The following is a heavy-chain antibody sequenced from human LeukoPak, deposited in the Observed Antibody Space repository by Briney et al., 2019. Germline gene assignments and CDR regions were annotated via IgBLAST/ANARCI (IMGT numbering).Heavy chain of an antibody. D-gene: IGHD3-3*01. Sequence: ASVKVSCKASGYTFTGYYMHWVRQAPGQGLEWMGWINPNSGGTNYAQKFQGRVTMTRDTSISTAYMELSRLRSDDTAVYYCARDKYDFWSGEYYYYMYVWGKGTTVTVSS. CDR2: INPNSGGT. CDR1: GYTFTGYY. J-gene: IGHJ6*03. V-gene: IGHV1-2*02. CDR3: ARDKYDFWSGEYYYYMYV.